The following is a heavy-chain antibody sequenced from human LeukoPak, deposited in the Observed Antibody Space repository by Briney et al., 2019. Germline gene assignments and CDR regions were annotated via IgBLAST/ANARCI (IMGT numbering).Heavy chain of an antibody. D-gene: IGHD3-10*01. CDR1: GFTFTTNA. J-gene: IGHJ3*02. CDR3: ARDFGPVAFDI. V-gene: IGHV3-30-3*01. Sequence: AGGSLRLSCAASGFTFTTNAMSWVRQAPGKGLEWVALISYDGSNKYDADSVKGRFTISRDNSKNTLYLQMNSLRGEDTAVYYCARDFGPVAFDIWGQGTMVSVSS. CDR2: ISYDGSNK.